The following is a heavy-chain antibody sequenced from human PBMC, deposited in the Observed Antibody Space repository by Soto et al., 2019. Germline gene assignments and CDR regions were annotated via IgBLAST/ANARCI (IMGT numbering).Heavy chain of an antibody. CDR3: ARERTSKGGMDV. CDR2: IISGGTRV. Sequence: PGGSLRLSCAACGFTFSNDWMNWVRQGPGKGLEWVSRIISGGTRVTYADSVKGRFTIARDNAKNTLYLEMHSLTAEDTAVYYCARERTSKGGMDVWGQGTTVTVSS. J-gene: IGHJ6*02. V-gene: IGHV3-74*01. CDR1: GFTFSNDW.